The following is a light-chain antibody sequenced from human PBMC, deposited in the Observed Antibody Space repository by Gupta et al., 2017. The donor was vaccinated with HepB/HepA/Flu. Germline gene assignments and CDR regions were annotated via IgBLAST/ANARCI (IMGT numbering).Light chain of an antibody. V-gene: IGKV3-20*01. Sequence: EIVLTQSPGTLSLSPGERATLSCRASQRVVLDDLAWFQQRPGQAPRLLIYAASTRAAGIPDRFSGSGSGTDFTLTISRLEPEDFGVYYCQEYGGSSCSFGQGTKLDIK. CDR2: AAS. J-gene: IGKJ2*04. CDR1: QRVVLDD. CDR3: QEYGGSSCS.